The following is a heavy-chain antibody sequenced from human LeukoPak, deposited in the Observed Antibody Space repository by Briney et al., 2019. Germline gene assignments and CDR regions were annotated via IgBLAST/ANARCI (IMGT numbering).Heavy chain of an antibody. CDR1: GFTFSSYG. D-gene: IGHD3-16*01. Sequence: GRSLRLSCAASGFTFSSYGMHWVRQAPGKGLEWVAVISYDGSNKYYADSVKGRFTISRDNSKNTLYLQMNSLRAEDTAVYYCARSYYDYVWGSLDYWGQGTLVTVSS. CDR3: ARSYYDYVWGSLDY. V-gene: IGHV3-30*03. CDR2: ISYDGSNK. J-gene: IGHJ4*02.